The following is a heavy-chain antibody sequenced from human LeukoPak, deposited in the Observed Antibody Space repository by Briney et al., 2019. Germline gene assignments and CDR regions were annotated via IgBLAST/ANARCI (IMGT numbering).Heavy chain of an antibody. Sequence: GGSLRLSCAASGFTFTSYAISWVRQAPRKGLQWVSAISGSGDSTHYADSVKGRFTISRDNSKNTLYLQMDSLRAEDTAIYYCAKRLSFGVAIGDFDYWGQGTLVTVSS. CDR2: ISGSGDST. CDR3: AKRLSFGVAIGDFDY. D-gene: IGHD3-3*01. V-gene: IGHV3-23*01. CDR1: GFTFTSYA. J-gene: IGHJ4*02.